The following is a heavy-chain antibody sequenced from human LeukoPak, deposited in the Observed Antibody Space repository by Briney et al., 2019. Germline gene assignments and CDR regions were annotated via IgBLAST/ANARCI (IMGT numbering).Heavy chain of an antibody. CDR2: IIPIFGTA. D-gene: IGHD6-19*01. CDR1: GGTFRSYA. V-gene: IGHV1-69*01. Sequence: SVKVSCKASGGTFRSYAISWVRQAPGQGLEWMGGIIPIFGTANYAQKFQGRVTITADESTSTAYMELSSLRSEDTAVYYCARDLAVAGFLDYWGQGTLVTVSS. CDR3: ARDLAVAGFLDY. J-gene: IGHJ4*02.